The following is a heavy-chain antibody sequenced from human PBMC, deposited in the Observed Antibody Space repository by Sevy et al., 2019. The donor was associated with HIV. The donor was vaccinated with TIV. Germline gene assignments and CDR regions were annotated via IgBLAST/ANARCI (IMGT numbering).Heavy chain of an antibody. CDR3: ARDRDMITFGVAEAFDI. Sequence: GGSLRLSCAASGFTFSSYNINWVRQAPGKGLEWVSSISGSSNYIYYSDSVKGRFTISRDNAKNSLYLQMNSLRDGDTAVYYCARDRDMITFGVAEAFDIWGQGTMVTVSS. J-gene: IGHJ3*02. D-gene: IGHD3-16*01. V-gene: IGHV3-21*01. CDR1: GFTFSSYN. CDR2: ISGSSNYI.